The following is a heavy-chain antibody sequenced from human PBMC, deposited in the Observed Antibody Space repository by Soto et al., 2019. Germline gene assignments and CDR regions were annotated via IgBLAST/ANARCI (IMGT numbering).Heavy chain of an antibody. V-gene: IGHV3-11*01. J-gene: IGHJ3*02. CDR3: VREGRSSTSCNTGCAFDI. CDR2: ISRSGNTM. CDR1: GFTSWDYD. D-gene: IGHD2-2*02. Sequence: QVQLVESGGALVKPGGSLRLSCAASGFTSWDYDMSWIRQAPGKGLEWVSYISRSGNTMYYGDYVKGRFTISRDNAENSVVVQMISLRAEDTAVYYCVREGRSSTSCNTGCAFDIWGQGTMVTVSS.